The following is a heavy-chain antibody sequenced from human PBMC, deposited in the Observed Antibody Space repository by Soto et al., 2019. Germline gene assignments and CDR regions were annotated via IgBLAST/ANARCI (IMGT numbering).Heavy chain of an antibody. Sequence: SVKVSCKASGGTFSSYAISWVRQAPGQGLEWMGGIIPIFGTANYAQKFQGGVTITADESTSTAYMELSSLRSEDTAVYYCARIAYYDSSGYSRYYFDYWGQGTLVTVSS. V-gene: IGHV1-69*13. J-gene: IGHJ4*02. CDR1: GGTFSSYA. CDR2: IIPIFGTA. CDR3: ARIAYYDSSGYSRYYFDY. D-gene: IGHD3-22*01.